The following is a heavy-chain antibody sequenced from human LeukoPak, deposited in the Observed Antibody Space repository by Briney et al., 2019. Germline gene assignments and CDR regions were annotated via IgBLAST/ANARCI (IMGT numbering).Heavy chain of an antibody. CDR1: GGSISSGGYY. J-gene: IGHJ4*02. V-gene: IGHV4-31*03. CDR3: ASGRSGSWWDY. CDR2: IYYSGST. D-gene: IGHD6-13*01. Sequence: SQTLSLTCTVSGGSISSGGYYWSCVRQHPGKGLEWIGYIYYSGSTYYNPSLKSRIAISVDTSQNHFSLKLSSVTAADTAVYYCASGRSGSWWDYWGQGTLVTVSS.